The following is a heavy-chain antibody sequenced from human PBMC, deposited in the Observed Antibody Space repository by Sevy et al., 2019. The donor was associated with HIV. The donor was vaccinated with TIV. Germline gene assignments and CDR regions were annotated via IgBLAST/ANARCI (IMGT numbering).Heavy chain of an antibody. CDR3: ARVRYNYGQHYFHY. CDR2: ISTSSNYI. V-gene: IGHV3-11*06. J-gene: IGHJ4*02. CDR1: GFTFSDYY. D-gene: IGHD5-18*01. Sequence: GGSLRLSCTASGFTFSDYYMSWIRQAPGKGLEWVSDISTSSNYINYADSVKGRFTISRHNAKNSLYLQMNSLRAEDTAVYFCARVRYNYGQHYFHYWGQGTLVTVSS.